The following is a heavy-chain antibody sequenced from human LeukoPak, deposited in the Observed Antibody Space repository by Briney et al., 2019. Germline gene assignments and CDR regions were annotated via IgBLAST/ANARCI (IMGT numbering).Heavy chain of an antibody. CDR3: ARVVPAAPEGIYYYGTDV. J-gene: IGHJ6*02. CDR2: IYTSGST. V-gene: IGHV4-4*07. D-gene: IGHD2-2*01. Sequence: PSETLSLTCTVSGGSISSYYWSWIRQPAGKGLEWIGRIYTSGSTNYNPSLKSRVTMSVDTSKNQFSLKLSSVTAADTAVYYCARVVPAAPEGIYYYGTDVWGQGTTATVSS. CDR1: GGSISSYY.